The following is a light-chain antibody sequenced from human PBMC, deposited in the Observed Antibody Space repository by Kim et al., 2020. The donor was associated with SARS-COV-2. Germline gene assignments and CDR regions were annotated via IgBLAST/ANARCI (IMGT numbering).Light chain of an antibody. CDR1: QSISSY. CDR2: AAS. J-gene: IGKJ1*01. V-gene: IGKV1-39*01. Sequence: ASVGDRVTITCRASQSISSYLNWYQQKPGKAPKLLIYAASSLQSGVPSRFSGSGSGTDFTLTISSLQPEDFVTYYCQQSFSTPRTFGQGTKVEIK. CDR3: QQSFSTPRT.